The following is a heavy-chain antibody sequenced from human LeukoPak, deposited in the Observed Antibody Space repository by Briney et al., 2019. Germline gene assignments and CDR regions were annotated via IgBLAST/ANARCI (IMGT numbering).Heavy chain of an antibody. J-gene: IGHJ4*02. D-gene: IGHD6-6*01. CDR2: IYGGGSA. Sequence: GGSLRLSCAASGFTVSSNYMSWVRQAPGKGLEWVSVIYGGGSAYYADSVKGRFTISRDNSKNTLYLQMNSLRVEDTAVYYCARGPGLSSSQLPYYFDYWGQGTLVTVSS. CDR1: GFTVSSNY. V-gene: IGHV3-53*01. CDR3: ARGPGLSSSQLPYYFDY.